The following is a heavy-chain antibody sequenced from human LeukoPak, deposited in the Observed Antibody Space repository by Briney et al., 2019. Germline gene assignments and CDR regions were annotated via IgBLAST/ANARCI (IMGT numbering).Heavy chain of an antibody. CDR2: IYYSGST. CDR1: GGSFSGYY. J-gene: IGHJ4*02. V-gene: IGHV4-59*08. Sequence: SETLSLTCAVYGGSFSGYYWSWIRQPPGKGLEWIGYIYYSGSTNYNPSLKSRVTISVDTSQNQFSLKLSSVTAADTAVYYCARQLTRYSEYYFDIWGQGTLVTVSS. CDR3: ARQLTRYSEYYFDI. D-gene: IGHD2-21*01.